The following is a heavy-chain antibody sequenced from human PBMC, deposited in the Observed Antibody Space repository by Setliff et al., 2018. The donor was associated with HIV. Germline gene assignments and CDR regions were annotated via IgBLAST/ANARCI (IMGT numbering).Heavy chain of an antibody. Sequence: PGGSLRLSCAASGFTVNSNYINWVRQAPGKGLEWVSVFYSNGKTYYADSVRGRFTISRDNSQNTLYLQMNSLRVEDTAVYFCARGLDYYYYYYMDVWGKGTTVTVSS. CDR2: FYSNGKT. CDR1: GFTVNSNY. V-gene: IGHV3-66*01. CDR3: ARGLDYYYYYYMDV. J-gene: IGHJ6*03.